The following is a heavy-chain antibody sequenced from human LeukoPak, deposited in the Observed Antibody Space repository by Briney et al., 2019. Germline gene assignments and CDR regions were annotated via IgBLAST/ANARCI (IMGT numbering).Heavy chain of an antibody. CDR1: GYTLTGYY. D-gene: IGHD3-10*01. V-gene: IGHV1-2*02. CDR2: INPNRGGT. Sequence: ASVKVSCKAYGYTLTGYYMQWVRQAPGQGREWVGWINPNRGGTNYGQSFQGRVTMTRDTSISKAYMELRGLIYDDTAVYYCARVYGSGSPWMNFDPWGQGTLVTVSS. J-gene: IGHJ5*02. CDR3: ARVYGSGSPWMNFDP.